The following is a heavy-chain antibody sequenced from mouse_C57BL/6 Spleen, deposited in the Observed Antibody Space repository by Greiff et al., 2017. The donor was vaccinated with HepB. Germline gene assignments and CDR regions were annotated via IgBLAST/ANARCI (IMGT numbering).Heavy chain of an antibody. J-gene: IGHJ4*01. CDR3: ARDMDYDYAMDY. CDR2: ISDGGSYT. Sequence: EVQLVESGGGLVKPGGSLKLSCAASGFTFSSYAMSWVRQTPEKRLEWVATISDGGSYTYYPDNVKGRFTISRDNAKNNLYLQMSHLKSEDTAMYYCARDMDYDYAMDYWGQGTSVTVSS. CDR1: GFTFSSYA. V-gene: IGHV5-4*01. D-gene: IGHD2-4*01.